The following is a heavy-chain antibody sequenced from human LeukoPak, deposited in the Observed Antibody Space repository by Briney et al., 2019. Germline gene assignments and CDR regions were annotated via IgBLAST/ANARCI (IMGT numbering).Heavy chain of an antibody. CDR1: GFTFSSCA. V-gene: IGHV3-30*04. J-gene: IGHJ4*02. CDR2: ISYDGSNK. D-gene: IGHD3-10*01. CDR3: ARGRGSGSFLIDY. Sequence: PGGSLRLSCAASGFTFSSCALHWVRQAPGKGLEWVAVISYDGSNKYYADSVKGRFTISRDNSKSTLYLQMDSPRVEDTAVNFCARGRGSGSFLIDYWGQGTLVTVSS.